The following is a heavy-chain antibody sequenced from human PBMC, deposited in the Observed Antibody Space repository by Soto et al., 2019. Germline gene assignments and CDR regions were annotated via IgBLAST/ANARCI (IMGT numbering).Heavy chain of an antibody. CDR1: GGSISSGGYS. Sequence: QLQLQESGSGLVKPSQTLSLTCAVSGGSISSGGYSWSWIRQPPGKGLEWIGYIYHSGSTYYNPSLKSRVTISVDRSKNQFSLKLTSVTAADTAVYCCARQLRFVEGTMDVWGQGTTVTVSS. D-gene: IGHD3-3*01. V-gene: IGHV4-30-2*01. CDR2: IYHSGST. CDR3: ARQLRFVEGTMDV. J-gene: IGHJ6*02.